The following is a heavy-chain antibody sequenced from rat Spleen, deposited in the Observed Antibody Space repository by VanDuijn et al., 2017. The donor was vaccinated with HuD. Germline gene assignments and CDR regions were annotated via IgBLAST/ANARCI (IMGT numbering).Heavy chain of an antibody. Sequence: EVQLVESGGGLVQPGRSLTLSCATSGFTFSNYYMAWVRQAPKKGLEWVATISTSGSRTYYPDSVKGRFTISRDNAKSSLYLQMNSLRSEDTATYYCTTVLQGRGFAYWGQGTLVTVSS. D-gene: IGHD1-1*01. V-gene: IGHV5-27*01. CDR3: TTVLQGRGFAY. CDR1: GFTFSNYY. CDR2: ISTSGSRT. J-gene: IGHJ3*01.